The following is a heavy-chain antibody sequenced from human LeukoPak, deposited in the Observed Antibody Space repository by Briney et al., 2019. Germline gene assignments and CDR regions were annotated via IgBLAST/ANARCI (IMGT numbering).Heavy chain of an antibody. CDR1: GFTFSSYS. Sequence: GGSLRLSCAASGFTFSSYSMNWVRQAPGKGLEWVSYISSSSTIYYADSVKGRFTISRDNAKNSLYLQMNSLRAEDTAVYYCARDGIITIWGQGTLVTVSS. J-gene: IGHJ4*02. CDR2: ISSSSTI. D-gene: IGHD3-10*01. V-gene: IGHV3-48*01. CDR3: ARDGIITI.